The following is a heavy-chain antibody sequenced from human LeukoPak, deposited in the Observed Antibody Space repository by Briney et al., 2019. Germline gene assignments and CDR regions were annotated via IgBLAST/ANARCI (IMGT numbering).Heavy chain of an antibody. J-gene: IGHJ4*02. CDR3: ARGSYSLGGFDY. D-gene: IGHD6-13*01. CDR2: ISGDGSDT. CDR1: GFTFSSYW. V-gene: IGHV3-74*01. Sequence: PGGFLRLSCAVSGFTFSSYWMRWVRQAPGEGLVCVSRISGDGSDTNYAESVKGRFTISRDNAKNTLYLPMNSLRAEDTAVYYCARGSYSLGGFDYWGRGTLVTVSS.